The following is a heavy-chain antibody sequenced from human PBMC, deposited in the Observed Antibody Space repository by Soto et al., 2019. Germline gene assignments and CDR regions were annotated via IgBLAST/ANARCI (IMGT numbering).Heavy chain of an antibody. Sequence: EVQLVESGGGLVKPGGSLRLSCAASGFTFSSYSMNWVRQAPGKGLEWVSSISSSSSYIYYADSVKGRFTISRDNAKNSLYLEMKSLRAEDPAVYYCAKGAGELSTRSFDYWGQGTLVTVSS. CDR3: AKGAGELSTRSFDY. D-gene: IGHD3-16*02. J-gene: IGHJ4*02. CDR1: GFTFSSYS. V-gene: IGHV3-21*01. CDR2: ISSSSSYI.